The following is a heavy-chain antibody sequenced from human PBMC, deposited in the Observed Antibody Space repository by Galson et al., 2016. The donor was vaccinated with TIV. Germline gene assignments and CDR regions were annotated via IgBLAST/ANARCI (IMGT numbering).Heavy chain of an antibody. CDR1: GFTFDDYG. J-gene: IGHJ6*02. D-gene: IGHD3-22*01. CDR2: INGNDGTT. CDR3: ARDAPVSQYDSSGYLPSSYNYYAMDV. V-gene: IGHV3-20*04. Sequence: SLRLSCAASGFTFDDYGMSWVRQAPGKGLEWVSGINGNDGTTGYADSVKGRFTISRDNAKNALYLQMNSLRAEDTALYYCARDAPVSQYDSSGYLPSSYNYYAMDVWGQGTTVTVSS.